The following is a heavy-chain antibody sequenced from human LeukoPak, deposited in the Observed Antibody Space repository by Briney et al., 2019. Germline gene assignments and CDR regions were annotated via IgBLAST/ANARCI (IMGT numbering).Heavy chain of an antibody. CDR2: IYYRGST. CDR1: GGSISSRSNY. D-gene: IGHD2-2*01. V-gene: IGHV4-39*07. CDR3: ARDDHCSSTSCDLGAFDI. Sequence: KTSETLSLTCTVSGGSISSRSNYWGWIRQPPGKGLEWIGSIYYRGSTHYNPSLKSRVTISVDTSKNQFSLKLSSVTAADTAVYYCARDDHCSSTSCDLGAFDIWGQGTMVTVSS. J-gene: IGHJ3*02.